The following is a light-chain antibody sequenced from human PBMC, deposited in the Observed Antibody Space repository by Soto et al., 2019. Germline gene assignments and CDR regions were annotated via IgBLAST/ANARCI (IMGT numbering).Light chain of an antibody. V-gene: IGLV1-47*01. CDR2: RTN. Sequence: QSVLTQPPSASGTPGQRVTISCSGSSSNIGSNYVYWYQQLPGTAPKLLIYRTNQRPSGVPDRFSGSKSGTSASLAISGLRSEDEADYYCAACDDSLSGRVFGGGTKLTVL. CDR3: AACDDSLSGRV. CDR1: SSNIGSNY. J-gene: IGLJ3*02.